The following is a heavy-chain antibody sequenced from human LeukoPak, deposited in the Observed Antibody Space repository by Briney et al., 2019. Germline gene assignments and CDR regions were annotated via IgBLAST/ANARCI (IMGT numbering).Heavy chain of an antibody. CDR3: ARGDYDFWSKYGMDV. CDR2: ISYDGSVK. Sequence: GGSLRLSCAASGFAFSTYAMRWVRQAPGKGLEWVAVISYDGSVKYYADSVKGRFTISRDNSKNTLYLQMNSLRAEDTAVYYCARGDYDFWSKYGMDVWGQGTTVTVSS. V-gene: IGHV3-30-3*01. CDR1: GFAFSTYA. D-gene: IGHD3-3*01. J-gene: IGHJ6*02.